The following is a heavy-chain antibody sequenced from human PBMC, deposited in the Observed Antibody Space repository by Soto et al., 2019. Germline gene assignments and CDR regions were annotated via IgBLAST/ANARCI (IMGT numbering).Heavy chain of an antibody. CDR2: INHSGST. J-gene: IGHJ1*01. V-gene: IGHV4-34*01. CDR1: GGSFSGYY. CDR3: ARLRRFYGDNEQRYFQH. D-gene: IGHD4-17*01. Sequence: QVQLQQWGAGLLKPSETLSLTCAVYGGSFSGYYWSWIRQPPGKGLEWIGEINHSGSTNYNPSLKSRVTISVDTSKNQFSLKLSSVTAADTAVYYCARLRRFYGDNEQRYFQHWCQGTLVTVSS.